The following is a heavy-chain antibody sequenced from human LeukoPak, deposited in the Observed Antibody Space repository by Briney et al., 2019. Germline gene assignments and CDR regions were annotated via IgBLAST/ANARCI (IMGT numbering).Heavy chain of an antibody. V-gene: IGHV3-7*01. Sequence: HPGGSLRLSCAASGFTFSGSWMSWVRRAPGKGLEWVAKIKQDGSETQYVDSVKGRLTISRDNAKNSLFLQMNSLRVEDTAVYHCARGGWRPDYWGQGTLVTVSS. CDR1: GFTFSGSW. CDR3: ARGGWRPDY. J-gene: IGHJ4*02. D-gene: IGHD2-15*01. CDR2: IKQDGSET.